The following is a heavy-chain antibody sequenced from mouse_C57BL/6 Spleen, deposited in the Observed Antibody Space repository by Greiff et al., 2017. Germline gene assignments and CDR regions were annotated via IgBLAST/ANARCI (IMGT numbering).Heavy chain of an antibody. CDR1: GYAFSSSW. J-gene: IGHJ2*01. CDR2: IYPGDGDT. D-gene: IGHD2-4*01. V-gene: IGHV1-82*01. CDR3: EQIYYDYEDY. Sequence: QVQLQQSGPELVKPGASVKISCKASGYAFSSSWMNWVKQRPGKGLEWIGRIYPGDGDTNYNGKFKGKATLTADKSSSTAYMQLSSLTSEDSAVYFCEQIYYDYEDYWGQGTTLTVSS.